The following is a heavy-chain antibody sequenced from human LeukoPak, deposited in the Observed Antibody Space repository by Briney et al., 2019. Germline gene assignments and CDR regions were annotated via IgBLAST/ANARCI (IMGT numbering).Heavy chain of an antibody. CDR1: GYTFTSYG. CDR2: ISAYNGNT. D-gene: IGHD3-10*01. CDR3: ARESLLWFGELLGTTNWDYYGMDV. J-gene: IGHJ6*02. Sequence: ASVEVSCKATGYTFTSYGISWVRQAPGQGLEWMGWISAYNGNTNYAQKLQGRVTMTTDTSTSTAYMELRSLRSDDTAVYYCARESLLWFGELLGTTNWDYYGMDVWGQGTTVTVSS. V-gene: IGHV1-18*01.